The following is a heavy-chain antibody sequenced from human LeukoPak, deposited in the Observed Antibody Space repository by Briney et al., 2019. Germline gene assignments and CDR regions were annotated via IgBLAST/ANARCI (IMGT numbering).Heavy chain of an antibody. CDR3: ANDRLEAVSARRGASDS. J-gene: IGHJ4*02. D-gene: IGHD6-19*01. V-gene: IGHV3-23*01. CDR2: VSDSGDYT. CDR1: GFTFGAYA. Sequence: GGSLRLSCVASGFTFGAYAMTWVRQAPGKGLEWISAVSDSGDYTYYADSVKGRFTVSRDNSRNTLFLQMNSLTVDDTAVYFCANDRLEAVSARRGASDSWGQGTLVTVSS.